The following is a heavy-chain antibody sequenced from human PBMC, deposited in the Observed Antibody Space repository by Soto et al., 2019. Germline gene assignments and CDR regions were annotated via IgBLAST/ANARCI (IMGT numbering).Heavy chain of an antibody. D-gene: IGHD1-7*01. CDR1: GFTFSSYA. CDR3: AKGNSWSPALVLDI. J-gene: IGHJ3*02. CDR2: ISGSGGSA. V-gene: IGHV3-23*01. Sequence: GGSLRLSCAASGFTFSSYAMNWVRQAPGKGLEWVSAISGSGGSAYYADSVKGRFTISRDSSKNTLYLQMNSLRAEDTAVYYCAKGNSWSPALVLDIWGQGTMVTVSS.